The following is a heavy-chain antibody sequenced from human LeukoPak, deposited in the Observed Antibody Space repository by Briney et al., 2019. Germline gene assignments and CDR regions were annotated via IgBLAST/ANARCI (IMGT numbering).Heavy chain of an antibody. V-gene: IGHV1-18*01. CDR3: ARVKMREYYFDY. CDR1: GYTFTSYG. J-gene: IGHJ4*02. Sequence: GASVKVSRKASGYTFTSYGISWVRQAPGQGLEWMGWISAYNGNTNYAQKLQGRVTMTRDTSTSTVYMELSSLRSEDTAVYYCARVKMREYYFDYWGQGTLVTVSS. CDR2: ISAYNGNT. D-gene: IGHD5-24*01.